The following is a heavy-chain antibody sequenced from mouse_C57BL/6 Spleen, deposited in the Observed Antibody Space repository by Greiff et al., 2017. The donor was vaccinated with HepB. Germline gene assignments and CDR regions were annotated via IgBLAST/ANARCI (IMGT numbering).Heavy chain of an antibody. J-gene: IGHJ1*03. Sequence: QVQLQQSGPELVKPGASVKISCKASGYAFSSSWMNWVKQRPGKGLEWIGRIYPGDGDTNYNGKFKGKATLTADKSSSTAYMQLSSLTSEDSAVYFCARLTTTVVARYFDVWGTGTTVTVSS. CDR3: ARLTTTVVARYFDV. D-gene: IGHD1-1*01. CDR2: IYPGDGDT. V-gene: IGHV1-82*01. CDR1: GYAFSSSW.